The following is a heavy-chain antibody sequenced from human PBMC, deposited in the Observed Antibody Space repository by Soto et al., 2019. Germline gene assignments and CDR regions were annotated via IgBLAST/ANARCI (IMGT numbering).Heavy chain of an antibody. D-gene: IGHD6-6*01. V-gene: IGHV3-13*01. Sequence: EVQLVESGGGLVQPGGSLRLSCAASGFTFSSYDMHWVRQATGKGLEWVSAIGTAGDTYYPGSVKGRFTISRENAKNSLYLQINSLRAGDTAVYYCACSHSSSLGAFDIWGQGTMVTVSS. CDR3: ACSHSSSLGAFDI. CDR2: IGTAGDT. J-gene: IGHJ3*02. CDR1: GFTFSSYD.